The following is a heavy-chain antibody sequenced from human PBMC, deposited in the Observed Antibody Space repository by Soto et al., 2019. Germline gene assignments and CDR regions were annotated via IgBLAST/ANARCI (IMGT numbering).Heavy chain of an antibody. CDR1: GGSMRSYY. V-gene: IGHV4-59*01. D-gene: IGHD2-8*01. Sequence: SETLSLTCNVSGGSMRSYYWTWMRQSPGKGLEWLGSVFYSGNTNLNPSLRDRLSISVDTSKNKFSLMLNSVTAADTAVYYCARDLICCGMDVWGQGTTVTV. CDR2: VFYSGNT. CDR3: ARDLICCGMDV. J-gene: IGHJ6*02.